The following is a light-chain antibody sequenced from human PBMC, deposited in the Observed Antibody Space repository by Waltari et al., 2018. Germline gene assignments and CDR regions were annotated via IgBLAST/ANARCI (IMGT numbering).Light chain of an antibody. Sequence: DIQMTQSPSTLSASVGDRVIITCRASQSISSWLAWYQQKAGKAPKLLIYKASNLESGVPSRFSGSGSGTEFTLTISSLQPDDFATYYCQQYNTFSRTFGQGTKVDI. CDR2: KAS. CDR1: QSISSW. V-gene: IGKV1-5*03. CDR3: QQYNTFSRT. J-gene: IGKJ1*01.